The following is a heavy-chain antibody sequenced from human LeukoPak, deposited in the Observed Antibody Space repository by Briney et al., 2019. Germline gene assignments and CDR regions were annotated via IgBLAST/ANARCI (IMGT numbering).Heavy chain of an antibody. D-gene: IGHD3-22*01. Sequence: AGGSLRLSCAASGFTFSSYEMNWVRQAPGKGLEWVSYISSSGSTIYYADSVKGRFTISRDNAKNSLYLQMNSLRPEDTAVYYCAILVVNGYWGQGTLVTVSS. CDR2: ISSSGSTI. CDR3: AILVVNGY. V-gene: IGHV3-48*03. CDR1: GFTFSSYE. J-gene: IGHJ4*02.